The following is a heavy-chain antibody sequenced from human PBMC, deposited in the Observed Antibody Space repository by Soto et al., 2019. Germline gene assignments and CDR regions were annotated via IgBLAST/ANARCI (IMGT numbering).Heavy chain of an antibody. CDR2: INHSGST. V-gene: IGHV4-34*01. J-gene: IGHJ5*01. Sequence: QVQLQQWGAGLLKPSETLSLPCAVYGGSFSGYYWSWIRQPPGKGLEWIGEINHSGSTNYNPSLKSRVTISVDTAKNQFSLKLSSVTAADTAVYYCARGSSMKTVMGQAYNWCDSWGQGTLVTVSS. CDR3: ARGSSMKTVMGQAYNWCDS. D-gene: IGHD4-17*01. CDR1: GGSFSGYY.